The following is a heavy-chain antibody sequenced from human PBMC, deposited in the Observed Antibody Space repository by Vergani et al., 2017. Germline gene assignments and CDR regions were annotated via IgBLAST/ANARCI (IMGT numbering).Heavy chain of an antibody. Sequence: EVQLVESGGGLVNPGGSLRLSCAASGFTFSSYSMNWVRQAPGKGLEWVSSISSSSSYIYYADSVKGRFTISRDNAKNSLYLQMNSLRAEDTAVYYCARSLTIFGVSTDAFDIWGQGTMVTVSS. V-gene: IGHV3-21*01. CDR3: ARSLTIFGVSTDAFDI. CDR2: ISSSSSYI. D-gene: IGHD3-3*01. CDR1: GFTFSSYS. J-gene: IGHJ3*02.